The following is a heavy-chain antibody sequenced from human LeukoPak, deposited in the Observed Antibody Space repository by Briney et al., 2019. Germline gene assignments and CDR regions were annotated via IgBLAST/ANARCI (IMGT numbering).Heavy chain of an antibody. CDR2: TYYRSKSYY. CDR3: ARGFALDF. Sequence: SQTLSLTCDISGDTVSSNSAAWNWIRQSPARGLEWLGRTYYRSKSYYDYAVSVKSRITISPDTSKNQFSLQLNSVTADDTAVYYCARGFALDFWGQGTMVTVSS. J-gene: IGHJ3*01. CDR1: GDTVSSNSAA. V-gene: IGHV6-1*01.